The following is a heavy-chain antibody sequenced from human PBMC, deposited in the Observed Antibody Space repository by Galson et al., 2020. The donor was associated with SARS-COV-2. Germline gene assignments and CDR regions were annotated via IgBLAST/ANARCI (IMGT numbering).Heavy chain of an antibody. CDR2: IYHSGST. J-gene: IGHJ4*02. V-gene: IGHV4-38-2*02. Sequence: SETLSLTCTVSGYSVSSGFYWGWIRQPPGKGLEWIANIYHSGSTYYNPSIKSRITMSIDTFKNQFSLKLSSVTAADTAVYYCARGNIVVATATDYFDYWGQGTLVTVSS. CDR1: GYSVSSGFY. D-gene: IGHD2-21*02. CDR3: ARGNIVVATATDYFDY.